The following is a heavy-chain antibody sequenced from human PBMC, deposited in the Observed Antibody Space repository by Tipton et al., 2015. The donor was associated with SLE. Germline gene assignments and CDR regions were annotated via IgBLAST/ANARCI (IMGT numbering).Heavy chain of an antibody. CDR3: SRRFSDSSGYKYFFDY. Sequence: QLVQSGAEVKKPGESLKISCKTSGYTFTNYWIGWVRQMPGKGLEWMGVIHPGDSDTRYSPSFQGQVTISADKSVSTAYLQWSSLKASDTAMYYCSRRFSDSSGYKYFFDYWGQGTQVTVSS. CDR2: IHPGDSDT. CDR1: GYTFTNYW. V-gene: IGHV5-51*03. J-gene: IGHJ4*02. D-gene: IGHD3-22*01.